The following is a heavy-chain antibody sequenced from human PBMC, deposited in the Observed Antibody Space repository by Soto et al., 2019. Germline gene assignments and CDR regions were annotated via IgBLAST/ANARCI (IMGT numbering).Heavy chain of an antibody. CDR2: ISCSGETK. CDR1: GFTFTKYI. CDR3: VRGVVVVVGSTAENFDH. V-gene: IGHV3-48*02. D-gene: IGHD2-15*01. Sequence: PGGSRRRSWVTSGFTFTKYIMNWVRQAPGKGLEWVSYISCSGETKYYAASLKGRYAISRDDAKNSVYLQMNSLRDEDTTFYYCVRGVVVVVGSTAENFDHWGQGTLVTVS. J-gene: IGHJ4*02.